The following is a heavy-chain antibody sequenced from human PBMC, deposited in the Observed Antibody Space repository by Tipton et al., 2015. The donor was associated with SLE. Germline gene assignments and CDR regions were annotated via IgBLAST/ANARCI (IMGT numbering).Heavy chain of an antibody. CDR2: IYNIGNA. D-gene: IGHD6-19*01. CDR1: GGSIGNYY. V-gene: IGHV4-59*01. J-gene: IGHJ4*02. CDR3: ARGGLVAGNDWPYFDY. Sequence: GLVKPSETLSLTCSVSGGSIGNYYWNWIRQPPGKGLEWIGCIYNIGNANYNPSLQSRVTISLDTSQNQFSLRLSSVTAADTAVYYCARGGLVAGNDWPYFDYWGQGTLVTVSS.